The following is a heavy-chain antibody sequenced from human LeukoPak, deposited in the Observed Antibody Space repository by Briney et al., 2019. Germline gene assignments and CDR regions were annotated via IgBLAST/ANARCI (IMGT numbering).Heavy chain of an antibody. CDR1: GFIFSSQW. Sequence: PGGSLRLSCEASGFIFSSQWMSWVRQAPGKGLEWVANIKRDGSETYYVNSVKGRFTISRDNAKNSLFLQMNSLRVEDTAVYCCASLDTAMVTWRDNWGQGTLVTVSS. V-gene: IGHV3-7*03. CDR3: ASLDTAMVTWRDN. D-gene: IGHD5-18*01. J-gene: IGHJ4*02. CDR2: IKRDGSET.